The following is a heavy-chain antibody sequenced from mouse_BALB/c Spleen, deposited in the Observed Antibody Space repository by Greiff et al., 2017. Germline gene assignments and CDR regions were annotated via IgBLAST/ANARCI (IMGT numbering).Heavy chain of an antibody. D-gene: IGHD2-3*01. CDR3: ARDGDYDGYYIDY. V-gene: IGHV2-9*02. J-gene: IGHJ2*01. CDR2: IWAGGST. Sequence: VMLVESGPGLVAPSQSLSITCTVSGFSLTSYGVHWVRQPPGKGLESLGVIWAGGSTNYNSALMSRLSISKDNSKSQVFLKMNSLQTDDTAMYYCARDGDYDGYYIDYWGQGTTLTVSS. CDR1: GFSLTSYG.